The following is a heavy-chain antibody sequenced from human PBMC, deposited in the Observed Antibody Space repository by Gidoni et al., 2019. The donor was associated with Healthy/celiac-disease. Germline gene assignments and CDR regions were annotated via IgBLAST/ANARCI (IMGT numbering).Heavy chain of an antibody. CDR3: ARDLSGIAVAPSYYYYGMDV. D-gene: IGHD6-19*01. Sequence: QVQLQESGPGLVKPSDTLSLTCTVSGGSLSSYYWSWIRQPPGKGLEWIGYIYYSGSTNYNPSLKSRVTISVDTSKNQFSLKLSSVTAADTAVYYCARDLSGIAVAPSYYYYGMDVWGQGTTVTVSS. CDR2: IYYSGST. CDR1: GGSLSSYY. V-gene: IGHV4-59*01. J-gene: IGHJ6*02.